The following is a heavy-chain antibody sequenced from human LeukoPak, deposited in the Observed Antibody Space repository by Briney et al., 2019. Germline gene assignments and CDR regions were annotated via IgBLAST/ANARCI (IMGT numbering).Heavy chain of an antibody. CDR1: GGTCSSYA. D-gene: IGHD6-13*01. CDR3: ARGGSIAAAGTRFDY. V-gene: IGHV1-69*13. Sequence: SVKVSCKASGGTCSSYAISWVRQAPGQGLEWMGGIIPIFGTANYAQKFQGRVTITADESTSTAYMELSSLRSEDTAVYYCARGGSIAAAGTRFDYWGQGTLVTVSS. J-gene: IGHJ4*02. CDR2: IIPIFGTA.